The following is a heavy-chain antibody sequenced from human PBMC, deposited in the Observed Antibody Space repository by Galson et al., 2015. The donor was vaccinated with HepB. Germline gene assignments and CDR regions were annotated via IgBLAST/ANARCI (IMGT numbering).Heavy chain of an antibody. D-gene: IGHD6-13*01. V-gene: IGHV1-18*01. CDR3: ARAGSSSWYKACGRGPPLDFQH. CDR1: GYTFTSYG. Sequence: SVKVSCKASGYTFTSYGISWVRQAPGQGLEWMGWISAYNGNTNYAQKLQGRVTMTTDTSTSTAYMELRSLRSDDTAVYYCARAGSSSWYKACGRGPPLDFQHWGQGTLVTVSS. CDR2: ISAYNGNT. J-gene: IGHJ1*01.